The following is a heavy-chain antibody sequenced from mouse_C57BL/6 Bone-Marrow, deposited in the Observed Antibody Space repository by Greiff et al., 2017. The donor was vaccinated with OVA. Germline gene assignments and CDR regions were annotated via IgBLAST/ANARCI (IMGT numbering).Heavy chain of an antibody. V-gene: IGHV1-82*01. CDR3: ERDYGSLYAMDY. D-gene: IGHD1-1*01. CDR1: GYAFSSSW. Sequence: QVQLKESGPELVKPGASVKISCKASGYAFSSSWMNWVKQRPGKGLEWIGRIYPGDGDTNYNGKFKGKATLTADKSSSTAYMQLSSLTSEDSAVYFCERDYGSLYAMDYWGQGTSVTVSS. J-gene: IGHJ4*01. CDR2: IYPGDGDT.